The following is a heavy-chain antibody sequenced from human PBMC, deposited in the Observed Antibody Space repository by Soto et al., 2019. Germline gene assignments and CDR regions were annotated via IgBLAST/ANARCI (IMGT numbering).Heavy chain of an antibody. J-gene: IGHJ6*02. Sequence: ASVKVSCKASGYIFTSYGFSWVRQAPGQGLEWMGWISGYNGSTNYAQKFQGRVTMTTETSTRTAYMELSRLRSDDTAVYYCARIPHNFNWVPYGLDVWGQGTTVPVSS. V-gene: IGHV1-18*04. CDR3: ARIPHNFNWVPYGLDV. CDR1: GYIFTSYG. CDR2: ISGYNGST. D-gene: IGHD3-9*01.